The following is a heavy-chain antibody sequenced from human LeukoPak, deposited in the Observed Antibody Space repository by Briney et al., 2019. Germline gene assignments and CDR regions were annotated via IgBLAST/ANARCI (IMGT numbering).Heavy chain of an antibody. CDR2: INHSGST. CDR1: GGSFSGYY. CDR3: ARSRVDSSGYSNWFDP. J-gene: IGHJ5*02. D-gene: IGHD3-22*01. Sequence: SGTLSLTCAVYGGSFSGYYWSWIRQPPGKGLEWIGEINHSGSTNYNPSLKSRVTISVDTSKNQFSLKLSSVTAADTAVYYCARSRVDSSGYSNWFDPWGRGTLVTVSS. V-gene: IGHV4-34*01.